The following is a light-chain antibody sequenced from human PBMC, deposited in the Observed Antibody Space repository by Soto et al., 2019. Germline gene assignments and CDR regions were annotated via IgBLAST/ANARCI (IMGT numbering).Light chain of an antibody. J-gene: IGLJ2*01. V-gene: IGLV4-69*01. CDR1: SGHITYA. CDR3: QTWGTGINVV. CDR2: VNSDGSH. Sequence: QLVLTQSPSASASLGASVKFTCTLSSGHITYAIAWHQQQPEKGPRYLMKVNSDGSHTKGDGIPDRFSGSSSGAERYLTISSLQSEDEADYYCQTWGTGINVVFGGGTKVTVL.